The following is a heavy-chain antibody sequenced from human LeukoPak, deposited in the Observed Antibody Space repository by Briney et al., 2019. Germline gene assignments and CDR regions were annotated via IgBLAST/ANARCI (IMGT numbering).Heavy chain of an antibody. Sequence: ASVKVSCKASGYTFTSYGISWVRQAPGQGLEWMGWISAYNGNTNYAQKLRGRVTMTTDTSTSTAYMELRSLRSDDTAAYYCARDGRYGGVYDYWGQGTLVTVSS. CDR3: ARDGRYGGVYDY. J-gene: IGHJ4*02. CDR2: ISAYNGNT. V-gene: IGHV1-18*01. D-gene: IGHD3-3*01. CDR1: GYTFTSYG.